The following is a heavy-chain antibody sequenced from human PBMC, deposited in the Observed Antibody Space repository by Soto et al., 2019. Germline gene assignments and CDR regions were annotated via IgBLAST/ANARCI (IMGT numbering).Heavy chain of an antibody. V-gene: IGHV3-74*01. J-gene: IGHJ6*02. CDR2: IKNDGTST. Sequence: EEQLVESGGGLVQPGGSLRLSCAASGFSFSRTWMHWVRQAPGKGLVWVSRIKNDGTSTIYADSVKGRFTISRDNAKNTVYLQMNSLRPEDTAVYYCARDHYYTIDVWGQGTTVTVPS. CDR3: ARDHYYTIDV. CDR1: GFSFSRTW.